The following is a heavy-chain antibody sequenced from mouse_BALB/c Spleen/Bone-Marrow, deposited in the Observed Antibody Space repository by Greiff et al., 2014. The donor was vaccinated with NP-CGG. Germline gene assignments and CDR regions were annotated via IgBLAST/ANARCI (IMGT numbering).Heavy chain of an antibody. CDR1: GYSLTGYT. CDR2: INPYNGGT. D-gene: IGHD1-1*01. V-gene: IGHV1-26*01. J-gene: IGHJ3*01. CDR3: ARDYYGSSYGFAY. Sequence: VQLQQSGPELVKPGASMKISCKASGYSLTGYTMNWVKQSHGKNLEWIGLINPYNGGTSYNQKFKGKATLTVDKSSSTAYMELLSLTSEDSAVYYCARDYYGSSYGFAYWGQGTLVTVSA.